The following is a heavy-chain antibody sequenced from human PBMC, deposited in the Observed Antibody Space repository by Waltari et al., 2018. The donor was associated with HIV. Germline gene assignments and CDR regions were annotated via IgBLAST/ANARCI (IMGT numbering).Heavy chain of an antibody. Sequence: AASGFTFSSYNMNWVRQAPGKGLEWVSFISISSSYIYYADSVKGRFTSSRDNAKNSLNLQMNSLRAEDTAVYYCARDSLRGIGADGNWFDPWGQGTLVTVSS. D-gene: IGHD6-13*01. V-gene: IGHV3-21*01. J-gene: IGHJ5*02. CDR3: ARDSLRGIGADGNWFDP. CDR1: GFTFSSYN. CDR2: ISISSSYI.